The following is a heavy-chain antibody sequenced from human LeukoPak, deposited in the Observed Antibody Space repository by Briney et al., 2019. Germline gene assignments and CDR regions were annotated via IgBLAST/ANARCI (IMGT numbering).Heavy chain of an antibody. CDR2: IYTSGST. Sequence: PSETLSLTCTVSGGSISSYYWSWIRQPAGKGLEWIGRIYTSGSTNYNPSLKSRVTMSVDTSKNQFSLKLSSVTAADTAVYYCARDKGILTGYWYGMDVWGQGTTVTVSS. CDR3: ARDKGILTGYWYGMDV. J-gene: IGHJ6*02. CDR1: GGSISSYY. D-gene: IGHD3-9*01. V-gene: IGHV4-4*07.